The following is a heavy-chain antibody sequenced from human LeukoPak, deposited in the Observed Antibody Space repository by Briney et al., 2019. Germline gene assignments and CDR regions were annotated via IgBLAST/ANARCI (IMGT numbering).Heavy chain of an antibody. J-gene: IGHJ4*02. V-gene: IGHV3-21*01. D-gene: IGHD1-26*01. CDR3: ARSPSGSYQSFLDY. CDR2: ISSSSSYI. Sequence: GGSLRLSCAASGFTFSSYSMNWVRQAPGKGLEWVSSISSSSSYIYYADSVKGRLTISRDNAKNSLYLQMNSLRAEDTAVYYCARSPSGSYQSFLDYWGQGTLVTVSS. CDR1: GFTFSSYS.